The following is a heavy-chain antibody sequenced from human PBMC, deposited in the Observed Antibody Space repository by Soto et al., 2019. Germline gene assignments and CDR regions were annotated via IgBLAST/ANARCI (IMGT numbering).Heavy chain of an antibody. CDR3: ARESDFDFWSSNYIDGMDV. CDR1: GFTFNKYS. CDR2: ITSNANRI. D-gene: IGHD3-3*01. V-gene: IGHV3-21*02. J-gene: IGHJ6*02. Sequence: EVQLVESGGGLVQPGGSLRLSCAASGFTFNKYSMNWVRQAPGKGLEWVSSITSNANRIYYADSVKGRFTITRDNAQKSVYLQMNILRVGDTAVYYCARESDFDFWSSNYIDGMDVWGQGTTVTVSS.